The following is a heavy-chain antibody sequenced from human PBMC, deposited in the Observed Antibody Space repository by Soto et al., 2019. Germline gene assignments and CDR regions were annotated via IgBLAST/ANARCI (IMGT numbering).Heavy chain of an antibody. CDR1: GFSLSTYG. CDR3: AKDAPRYSGFDFSQ. D-gene: IGHD5-12*01. J-gene: IGHJ4*02. Sequence: QVQLVESGGGVVQPGRSLRLSCEASGFSLSTYGMHWVRQAPGKGLEWVAVISYDGSNKYHADSVKGRFTISRDNSRNTLYLQMISLRLDDTAVYYCAKDAPRYSGFDFSQWGQGTLVTVSS. CDR2: ISYDGSNK. V-gene: IGHV3-30*18.